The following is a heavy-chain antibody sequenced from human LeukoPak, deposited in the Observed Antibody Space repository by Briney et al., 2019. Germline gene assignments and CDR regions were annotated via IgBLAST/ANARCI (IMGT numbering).Heavy chain of an antibody. D-gene: IGHD3-9*01. CDR1: GFIFRNYA. J-gene: IGHJ4*02. CDR3: VKWGDYDILTGYVPDF. V-gene: IGHV3-23*01. Sequence: PGASLRLSCAASGFIFRNYAMSWVRQAPGKGLEWVSAITGSGDITFYADSVKGRFTISRDNSKNALYVEMNTLRAEDTAVYYCVKWGDYDILTGYVPDFRGQGTLVTVSS. CDR2: ITGSGDIT.